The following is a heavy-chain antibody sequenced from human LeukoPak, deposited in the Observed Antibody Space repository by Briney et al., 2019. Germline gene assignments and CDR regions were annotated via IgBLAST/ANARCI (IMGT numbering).Heavy chain of an antibody. CDR1: GFTFSSYS. Sequence: GSLRLSCAASGFTFSSYSMNWVRQAPGKGLEWVSSISSSSSYIYYADSVKGRFTISRDNAKNSLYLQMNSLRAEDTAVYYCARETSLTGYYWQRAFYGMDVWGKGTTVTVSS. D-gene: IGHD3-9*01. V-gene: IGHV3-21*01. CDR2: ISSSSSYI. J-gene: IGHJ6*04. CDR3: ARETSLTGYYWQRAFYGMDV.